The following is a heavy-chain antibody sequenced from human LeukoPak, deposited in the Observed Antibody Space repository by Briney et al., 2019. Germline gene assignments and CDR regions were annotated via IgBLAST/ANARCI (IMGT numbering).Heavy chain of an antibody. CDR3: ANWIGSSSRDY. Sequence: GGSLRLSCAASGFSFDDYGMSWVRQAPGKGLEWVSGINWNGDSTGYADSVKGRFTISRDNSNNALYLQMDSLRAEDTAVYYCANWIGSSSRDYWGQGTLVTVSS. V-gene: IGHV3-20*04. D-gene: IGHD6-6*01. J-gene: IGHJ4*02. CDR1: GFSFDDYG. CDR2: INWNGDST.